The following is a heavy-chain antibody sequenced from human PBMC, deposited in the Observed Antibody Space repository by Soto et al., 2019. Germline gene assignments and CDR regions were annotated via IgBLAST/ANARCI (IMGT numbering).Heavy chain of an antibody. Sequence: QVQLVESGGGVVQSGRSLRLSCAGSGFMFSSFGMHWVRQAPGKGLEWVALVSFDASKKIYADAVKCLFIISRDNSKNTPGLQVHSLRAEDTAVYYCAKEGSYAWGAALDLWGQGTMVTISA. V-gene: IGHV3-30*18. CDR1: GFMFSSFG. CDR3: AKEGSYAWGAALDL. J-gene: IGHJ3*01. D-gene: IGHD2-2*01. CDR2: VSFDASKK.